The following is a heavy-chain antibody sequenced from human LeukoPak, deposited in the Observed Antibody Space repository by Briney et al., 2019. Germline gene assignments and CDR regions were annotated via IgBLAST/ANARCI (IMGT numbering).Heavy chain of an antibody. V-gene: IGHV3-7*01. CDR3: ARSATVAYYYYYYMDV. CDR1: GFTFSLYW. CDR2: IKQDGTET. Sequence: GGSLRLSCAASGFTFSLYWMTWVRQAPGKGLEWVANIKQDGTETYYVDSLKGRFSISRDNAKNSLYLQMNSLRAEDTAVYYCARSATVAYYYYYYMDVWGKGTTVTVSS. J-gene: IGHJ6*03. D-gene: IGHD4-23*01.